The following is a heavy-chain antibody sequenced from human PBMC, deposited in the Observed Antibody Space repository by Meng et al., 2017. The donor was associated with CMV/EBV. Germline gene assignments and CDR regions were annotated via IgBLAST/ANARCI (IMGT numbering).Heavy chain of an antibody. CDR2: IIPIFGTA. Sequence: SVKVSCKASGGTFSSYAISWVRQAPGQGLEWMGGIIPIFGTANYAQKFQGRVTITTDESTSTAYMELISLRSEDTAVYYCASELTGDPITLDYWGQGTLVTVSS. CDR3: ASELTGDPITLDY. D-gene: IGHD7-27*01. CDR1: GGTFSSYA. J-gene: IGHJ4*02. V-gene: IGHV1-69*05.